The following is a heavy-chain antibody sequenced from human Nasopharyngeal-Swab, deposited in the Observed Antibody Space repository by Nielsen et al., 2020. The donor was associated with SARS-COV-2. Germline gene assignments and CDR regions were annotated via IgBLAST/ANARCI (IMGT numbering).Heavy chain of an antibody. CDR2: IYTGGST. D-gene: IGHD3-10*01. Sequence: GGSLGLSCAASGFTVSSNYMNWVRQAPGKGLEWVSVIYTGGSTYYADSVKGRFTISRDNSKNTLYLQMNSLRAEDTAVYYCAILEGNGSGSPWGQGTLVTVSS. V-gene: IGHV3-66*01. CDR3: AILEGNGSGSP. J-gene: IGHJ5*02. CDR1: GFTVSSNY.